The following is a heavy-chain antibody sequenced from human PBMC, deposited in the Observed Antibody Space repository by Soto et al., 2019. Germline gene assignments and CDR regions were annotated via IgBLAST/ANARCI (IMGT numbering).Heavy chain of an antibody. D-gene: IGHD5-18*01. V-gene: IGHV1-18*01. Sequence: ASVKVSCKASGYTFTSYGISWVRQAPGQGLEWMGWISAYNGNTNYAQKLQGRVTMTTDTSTSTAYMELRSLRSDDTAVYYCARDAKDTAMRNYYYYYYMDVWGKGTTVTVSS. J-gene: IGHJ6*03. CDR3: ARDAKDTAMRNYYYYYYMDV. CDR1: GYTFTSYG. CDR2: ISAYNGNT.